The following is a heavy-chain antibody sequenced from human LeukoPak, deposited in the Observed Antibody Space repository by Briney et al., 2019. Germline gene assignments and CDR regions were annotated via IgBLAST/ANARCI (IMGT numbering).Heavy chain of an antibody. D-gene: IGHD2-2*01. CDR3: ARLVVCSSTSCFYNWFDP. Sequence: SVKVSCKASGGTFSSYAISWVRQAPGQGLEWMGRIIPIFGTANYAQKLQGRVTMTTDTSTSTAYMELRSLRSDDTAVYYCARLVVCSSTSCFYNWFDPWGRGTLVTVSS. V-gene: IGHV1-69*05. CDR2: IIPIFGTA. CDR1: GGTFSSYA. J-gene: IGHJ5*02.